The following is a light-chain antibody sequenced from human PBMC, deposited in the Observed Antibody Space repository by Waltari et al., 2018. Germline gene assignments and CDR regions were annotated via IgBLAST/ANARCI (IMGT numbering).Light chain of an antibody. V-gene: IGLV2-14*02. CDR3: SSYRSSTTPIPV. CDR2: DVT. J-gene: IGLJ2*01. CDR1: SSDVGRYDL. Sequence: QSALTQPASVSGSPGQSITISCTGTSSDVGRYDLVSWYQQHPGQAPKLMIYDVTKRPSGVSSRFSASKSGNTASLTISGLQSEDEADYFCSSYRSSTTPIPVFGGGTKLTVL.